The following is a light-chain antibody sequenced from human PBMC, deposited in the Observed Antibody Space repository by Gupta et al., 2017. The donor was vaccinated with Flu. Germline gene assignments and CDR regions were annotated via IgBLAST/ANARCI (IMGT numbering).Light chain of an antibody. J-gene: IGLJ2*01. CDR2: EDI. CDR3: QSYDNHSPSVV. CDR1: GRIASTY. Sequence: GRIASTYVQWYQQRPGSSPTTVIYEDIQRPSGVPDRFSASIDSSSNSASLTISGLKPEDEADYYCQSYDNHSPSVVFGGGTRLSVL. V-gene: IGLV6-57*01.